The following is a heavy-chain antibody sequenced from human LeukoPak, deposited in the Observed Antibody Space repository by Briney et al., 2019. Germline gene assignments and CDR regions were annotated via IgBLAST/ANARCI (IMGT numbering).Heavy chain of an antibody. CDR2: IKHSGGST. Sequence: ASVKVSCTASGDILNSYHIHWVRQAPGQGLEWMGIIKHSGGSTTYAQKFQGGLTMTRDTSTGTVNMELSSLTSEDTAVYYCARDFSWSVDYWGQGALVTVSS. V-gene: IGHV1-46*02. J-gene: IGHJ4*02. CDR1: GDILNSYH. CDR3: ARDFSWSVDY. D-gene: IGHD6-13*01.